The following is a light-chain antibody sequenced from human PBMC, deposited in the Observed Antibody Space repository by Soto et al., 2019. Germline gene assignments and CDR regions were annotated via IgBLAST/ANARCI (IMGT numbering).Light chain of an antibody. Sequence: DIEMTQSPSSVSASVGDRVTITCRASQGISSWLAWYQQKPGKAPKLLIYAASSLQSGVPSRFSGSGSGTEFTLTISSLQSEDSVVYYCQQYSSWSPLTFGGGTKVDNK. J-gene: IGKJ4*01. V-gene: IGKV1-12*01. CDR3: QQYSSWSPLT. CDR2: AAS. CDR1: QGISSW.